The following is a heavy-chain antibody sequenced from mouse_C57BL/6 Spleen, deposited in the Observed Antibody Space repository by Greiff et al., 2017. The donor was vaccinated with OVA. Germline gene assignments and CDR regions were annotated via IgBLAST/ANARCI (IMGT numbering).Heavy chain of an antibody. CDR1: GYTFTSYW. J-gene: IGHJ2*01. CDR2: IDPETGGT. Sequence: QVQLQQPGAELVMPGASVKLSCKASGYTFTSYWMHWVKQTPVHGLEWIGAIDPETGGTAYNQKFKGKAILTADKSSSTAYMELRSLTSEDSAVYYCTRGERYFDYWGQGTTLTVSS. V-gene: IGHV1-15*01. CDR3: TRGERYFDY.